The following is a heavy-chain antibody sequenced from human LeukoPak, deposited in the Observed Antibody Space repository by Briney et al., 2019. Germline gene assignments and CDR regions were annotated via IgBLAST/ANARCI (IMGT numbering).Heavy chain of an antibody. Sequence: SVKVSCKASGYTFTSYGISWVRQAPGQGLEWMGRIIPILGIANYAQKFQGRVTITADKSTSTAYMELSSLRSEDTAVYYCARGTTVANPAGTYWGQGTLVTVSS. CDR3: ARGTTVANPAGTY. CDR1: GYTFTSYG. J-gene: IGHJ4*02. V-gene: IGHV1-69*04. CDR2: IIPILGIA. D-gene: IGHD4-23*01.